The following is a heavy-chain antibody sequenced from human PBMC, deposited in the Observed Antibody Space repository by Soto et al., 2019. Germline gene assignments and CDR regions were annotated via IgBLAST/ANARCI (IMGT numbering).Heavy chain of an antibody. CDR1: GFTFSNYA. Sequence: EVQLLESGGGLVQPGGSLRLSCAASGFTFSNYAMSWVRQAPGKGLEWVSIISGSGGDIYYADSVKGRFTVSRDNSKNTLYLQMNSLRADDTAVYYCAKDGRSSRWDGDYWGQGTLVTVSS. D-gene: IGHD6-13*01. V-gene: IGHV3-23*01. CDR2: ISGSGGDI. J-gene: IGHJ4*02. CDR3: AKDGRSSRWDGDY.